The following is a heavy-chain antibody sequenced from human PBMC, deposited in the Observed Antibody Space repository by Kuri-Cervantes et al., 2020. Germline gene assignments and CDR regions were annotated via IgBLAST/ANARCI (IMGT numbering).Heavy chain of an antibody. J-gene: IGHJ4*02. CDR1: GASLSGYY. CDR2: ISSSGTYI. Sequence: GESLKISCAVYGASLSGYYWSWIRQPPGQGLEWVSSISSSGTYIYYADSVKGRFTISRDSAKNSLYLQMNSLRVEDTAVYYCARGRAVHLWLCDYWGQGTVVTVSS. CDR3: ARGRAVHLWLCDY. D-gene: IGHD5-18*01. V-gene: IGHV3-21*03.